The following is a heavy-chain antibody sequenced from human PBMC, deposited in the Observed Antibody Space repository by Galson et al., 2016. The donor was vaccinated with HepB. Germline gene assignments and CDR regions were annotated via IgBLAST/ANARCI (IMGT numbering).Heavy chain of an antibody. Sequence: SLRLSCAASGFTFSSYGMHWVRQAPGKGLEWVAVIWYDGSNKYYADSVKGRFTISRDNSKNTLYLQMNSLRVEDTAVYYCARGDNPDYGGYASAYYYMDVWGQGTTVTVSS. D-gene: IGHD4-17*01. CDR1: GFTFSSYG. CDR3: ARGDNPDYGGYASAYYYMDV. J-gene: IGHJ6*03. CDR2: IWYDGSNK. V-gene: IGHV3-33*01.